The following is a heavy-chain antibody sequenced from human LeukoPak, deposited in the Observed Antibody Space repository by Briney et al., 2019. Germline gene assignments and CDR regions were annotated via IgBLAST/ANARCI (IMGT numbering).Heavy chain of an antibody. CDR2: IIPNSGGT. V-gene: IGHV1-2*02. Sequence: ASVKVSCKASGYTFTDYYIHWVRQAPGQGLEYMGWIIPNSGGTNYAQMFQGRVTMTSDTSINTAFMELRSLRSDDTAVFYCARDSTGGYPDYWGQGTLVTVSS. CDR3: ARDSTGGYPDY. D-gene: IGHD7-27*01. J-gene: IGHJ4*02. CDR1: GYTFTDYY.